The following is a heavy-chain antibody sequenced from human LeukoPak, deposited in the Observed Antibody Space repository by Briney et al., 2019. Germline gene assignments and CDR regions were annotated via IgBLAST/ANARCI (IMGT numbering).Heavy chain of an antibody. J-gene: IGHJ4*02. CDR2: IHYTGST. V-gene: IGHV4-59*01. D-gene: IGHD3-22*01. CDR3: APYDSSITATYFGY. Sequence: SETLSLTCTVSGGSIRTYYWSWIRQPPGKGLEWIGYIHYTGSTYYNPSLKSRVTMSVDTSKNQLSLRLNSVTAADTAVYYCAPYDSSITATYFGYWGQGTLVTVSS. CDR1: GGSIRTYY.